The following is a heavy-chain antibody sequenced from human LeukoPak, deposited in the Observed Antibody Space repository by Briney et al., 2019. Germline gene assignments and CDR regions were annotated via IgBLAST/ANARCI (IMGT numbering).Heavy chain of an antibody. CDR2: ISYDGSNK. V-gene: IGHV3-30*04. J-gene: IGHJ4*02. D-gene: IGHD2-15*01. CDR3: ASGYCSGGSCYSLDY. CDR1: GFTFSSHA. Sequence: GRSLRLSCAASGFTFSSHAMHWVRQAPGGGLEWVAVISYDGSNKYYADSVKGRFTISRDNSKNTLYLQMNSLRAEDTAVYYCASGYCSGGSCYSLDYWGQGTLVTVSS.